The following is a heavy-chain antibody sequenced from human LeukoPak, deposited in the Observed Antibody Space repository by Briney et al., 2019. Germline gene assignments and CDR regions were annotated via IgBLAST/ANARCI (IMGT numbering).Heavy chain of an antibody. CDR2: ISSSSSYI. Sequence: GGSLRLSCAASGFTFSSYSMNWVRQAPGKGLEWVSSISSSSSYIYYADSVKGRFTISRDNAKNSLYLQMNSLRAEDTAVYYCARDLDYGDYEPLYYFDYWGQGTLVTVSS. V-gene: IGHV3-21*01. CDR1: GFTFSSYS. D-gene: IGHD4-17*01. CDR3: ARDLDYGDYEPLYYFDY. J-gene: IGHJ4*02.